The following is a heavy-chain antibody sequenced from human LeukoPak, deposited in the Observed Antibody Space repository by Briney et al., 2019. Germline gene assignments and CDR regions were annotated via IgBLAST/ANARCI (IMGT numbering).Heavy chain of an antibody. Sequence: ASVKVSCKVSGYTLTKLSMHWVRQAPGKGLEWMGGFDPENGELIYAQKFQGRLTLTEDTSTDTTYMELSSLRSEDTAVYYCTRGDIVGARDFDYWGQGTLVTVSS. V-gene: IGHV1-24*01. CDR2: FDPENGEL. J-gene: IGHJ4*02. CDR1: GYTLTKLS. D-gene: IGHD1-26*01. CDR3: TRGDIVGARDFDY.